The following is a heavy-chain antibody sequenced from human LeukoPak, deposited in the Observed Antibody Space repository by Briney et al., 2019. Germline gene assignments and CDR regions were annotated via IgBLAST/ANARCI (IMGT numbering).Heavy chain of an antibody. Sequence: ASVKVSCKASGYTFTSYGISWVRQAPGQGLEWMGWISAYNGNTNYAQKLQGRVTMTTDTSTSTAYMELSSLRSEDTAVYYCARSGRLLLWFGELLSGAPYFDYWGQGTLVTVSS. D-gene: IGHD3-10*01. J-gene: IGHJ4*02. V-gene: IGHV1-18*01. CDR2: ISAYNGNT. CDR3: ARSGRLLLWFGELLSGAPYFDY. CDR1: GYTFTSYG.